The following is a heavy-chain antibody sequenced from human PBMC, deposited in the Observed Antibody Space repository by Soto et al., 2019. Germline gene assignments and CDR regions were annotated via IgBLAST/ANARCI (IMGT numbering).Heavy chain of an antibody. V-gene: IGHV4-4*02. CDR3: ATLPPRIELAVLPIPT. J-gene: IGHJ5*02. CDR1: GGSISSTNW. Sequence: QVQLRESGPGPVKPSGTLSLSCTVSGGSISSTNWWTWVRQSPGKGLEWIGEIYHTGSTTYNPSLRGRVTMSVDNSNNQFSLKLRYVTAADTAMYYCATLPPRIELAVLPIPTWGQGTLVTVSA. D-gene: IGHD2-8*02. CDR2: IYHTGST.